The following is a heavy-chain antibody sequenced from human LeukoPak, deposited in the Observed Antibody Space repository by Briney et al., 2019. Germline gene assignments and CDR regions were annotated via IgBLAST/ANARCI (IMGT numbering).Heavy chain of an antibody. D-gene: IGHD6-19*01. Sequence: SETLSFTCTVSGGSISSYYWSWIRQPPGKGLEWIGYIYYSGSTNYNPSLKSRVTISVDTSKNQFSLKLSSVTAADTAVYYCAREGQWLDYWGQGTLVTVSS. CDR3: AREGQWLDY. J-gene: IGHJ4*02. CDR2: IYYSGST. CDR1: GGSISSYY. V-gene: IGHV4-59*01.